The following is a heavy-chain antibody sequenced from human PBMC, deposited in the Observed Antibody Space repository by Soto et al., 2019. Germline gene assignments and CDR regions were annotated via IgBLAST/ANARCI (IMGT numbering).Heavy chain of an antibody. Sequence: HPGGSLRLSCAASGFTFSGAAMHWVRQASGKGLEWLGRMRSRANSYATAYAASVKGRFTISRDDSANTAYLQMNSLRAEDTAVYYCAIDQVVVAATPPRIPPIDYYYYGMDVWGQGTTVTVSS. CDR3: AIDQVVVAATPPRIPPIDYYYYGMDV. J-gene: IGHJ6*02. V-gene: IGHV3-73*01. CDR2: MRSRANSYAT. CDR1: GFTFSGAA. D-gene: IGHD2-15*01.